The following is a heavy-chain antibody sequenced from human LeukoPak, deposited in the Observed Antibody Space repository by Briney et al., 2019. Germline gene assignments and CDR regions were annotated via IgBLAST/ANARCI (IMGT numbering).Heavy chain of an antibody. J-gene: IGHJ4*02. CDR2: IYTGDSDT. D-gene: IGHD2/OR15-2a*01. V-gene: IGHV5-51*01. Sequence: GESLKISCYGSGFGFSSSWIGWVRQMPGKSLEWMGFIYTGDSDTRYSPSFQAQVTISADKSIGTAFLQWRSLKASDTAMYYCAVGTTPYFIDYWGQGTLVTVSS. CDR1: GFGFSSSW. CDR3: AVGTTPYFIDY.